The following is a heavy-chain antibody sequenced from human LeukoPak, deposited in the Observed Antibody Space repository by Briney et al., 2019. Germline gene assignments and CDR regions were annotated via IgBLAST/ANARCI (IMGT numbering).Heavy chain of an antibody. V-gene: IGHV4-59*01. CDR3: ARQPSYYYDSSVNWFDP. Sequence: PSETLSLTCTVSGGSISSYYWSWIRQPPGKGLEWIGYIYYSGSTNYNPSLKSRVTISVDTSKNQFSLKLSSVTAADTAVYYCARQPSYYYDSSVNWFDPWGQGTLVTVSS. CDR1: GGSISSYY. CDR2: IYYSGST. J-gene: IGHJ5*02. D-gene: IGHD3-22*01.